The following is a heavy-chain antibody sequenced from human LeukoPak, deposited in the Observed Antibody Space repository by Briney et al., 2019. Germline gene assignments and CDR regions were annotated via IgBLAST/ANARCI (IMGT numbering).Heavy chain of an antibody. CDR3: GRGNYGMDV. CDR2: TYYRSEWCN. Sequence: SQTLSLTCAISGDSFSRNSAAWNWIRQSPSRGLEWLGRTYYRSEWCNDYAVSVKGLITINPDTSRNQFSLQLNSVTPEDTAVYYCGRGNYGMDVWGQGTTVIVSS. CDR1: GDSFSRNSAA. J-gene: IGHJ6*02. V-gene: IGHV6-1*01.